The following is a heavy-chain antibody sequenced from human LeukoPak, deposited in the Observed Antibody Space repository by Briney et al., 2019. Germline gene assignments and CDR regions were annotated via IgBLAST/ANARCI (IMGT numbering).Heavy chain of an antibody. D-gene: IGHD3-10*01. CDR3: AREGLNMVRGVIPKEAWGWFDP. Sequence: KPSETLSLTCTVSGGSISSYYWSWIRQPAGKGLEWIGRIYTSGNTNYNPSLKSRVTISVDTSKNQFSLKLSSLTAADTAVYYCAREGLNMVRGVIPKEAWGWFDPWGQGTLVTVSS. CDR1: GGSISSYY. J-gene: IGHJ5*02. V-gene: IGHV4-4*07. CDR2: IYTSGNT.